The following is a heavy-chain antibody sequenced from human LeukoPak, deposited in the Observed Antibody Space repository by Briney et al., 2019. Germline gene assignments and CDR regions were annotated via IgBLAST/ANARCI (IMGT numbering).Heavy chain of an antibody. CDR2: INWNGGST. CDR3: ARGGPDTAMDY. CDR1: GFTFDDYG. D-gene: IGHD5-18*01. V-gene: IGHV3-20*01. J-gene: IGHJ4*02. Sequence: GGALRLSCAASGFTFDDYGMSWVRQAPGKGVEWVSGINWNGGSTGYADSVKGRFTISRDNAKNSLYLQMNSLRAEDTALYHCARGGPDTAMDYWGQGTLVTVSS.